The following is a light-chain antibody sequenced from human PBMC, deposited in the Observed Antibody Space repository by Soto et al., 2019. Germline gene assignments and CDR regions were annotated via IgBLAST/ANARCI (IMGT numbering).Light chain of an antibody. CDR3: SSSTGINTVV. Sequence: QSALTQPPSASGAPGQSVTISCTGTSSNVGGYNFVSWYQQHPGKAPKLMIYEVSERPSGVPDRFSGSKSGNTSPLTAAGLHAEDDADYYCSSSTGINTVVFGGGTKVTVL. V-gene: IGLV2-8*01. J-gene: IGLJ2*01. CDR2: EVS. CDR1: SSNVGGYNF.